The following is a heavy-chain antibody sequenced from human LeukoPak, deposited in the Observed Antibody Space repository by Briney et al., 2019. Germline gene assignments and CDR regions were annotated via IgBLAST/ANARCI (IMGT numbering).Heavy chain of an antibody. CDR3: AKGSTSSWAH. CDR1: GFTLSSYA. V-gene: IGHV3-23*01. Sequence: GGSLRLSCAASGFTLSSYAMSWVRQAPGKGLEWVSAISGSGGSTYYADSVKGRFTISRDNSKNTVYLEINSLRAEDTAVYYCAKGSTSSWAHWGQGTLVTVSS. J-gene: IGHJ4*02. CDR2: ISGSGGST. D-gene: IGHD6-13*01.